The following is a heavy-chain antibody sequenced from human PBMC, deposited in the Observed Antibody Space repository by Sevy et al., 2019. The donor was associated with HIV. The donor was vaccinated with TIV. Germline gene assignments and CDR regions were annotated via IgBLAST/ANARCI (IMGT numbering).Heavy chain of an antibody. J-gene: IGHJ4*02. Sequence: TESLSLTCTVSGGSISSGGYYWSWIRQHPGNGMEWIGYIYYSGSTYYNPSLKSRVTISVDTSKNQFSLKLSSVTAADTAVYYCARERNSDSSGYYFDRRFDYWGQGTLVTVSS. CDR2: IYYSGST. CDR1: GGSISSGGYY. D-gene: IGHD3-22*01. V-gene: IGHV4-31*03. CDR3: ARERNSDSSGYYFDRRFDY.